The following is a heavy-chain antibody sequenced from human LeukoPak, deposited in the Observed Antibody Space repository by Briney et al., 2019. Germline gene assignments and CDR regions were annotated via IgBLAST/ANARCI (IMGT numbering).Heavy chain of an antibody. Sequence: GGSLRLSCAASEFTFSSYSINWVRQAPGKGVEWVSYISTSGLHIYYADSVKGRFTISRDNVKNSLFLQMNSLRAEDTAVYYCAREVPTNNWFDPWGQGTLVTVSS. CDR3: AREVPTNNWFDP. V-gene: IGHV3-21*01. J-gene: IGHJ5*02. CDR2: ISTSGLHI. D-gene: IGHD4-11*01. CDR1: EFTFSSYS.